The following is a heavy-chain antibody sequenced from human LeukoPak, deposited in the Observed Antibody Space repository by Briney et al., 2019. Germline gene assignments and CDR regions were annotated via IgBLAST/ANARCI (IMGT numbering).Heavy chain of an antibody. J-gene: IGHJ5*02. V-gene: IGHV4-39*01. D-gene: IGHD4/OR15-4a*01. CDR1: GDSITSGRYY. CDR3: ARRDYAAWFDP. Sequence: SETLSLTCSVSGDSITSGRYYCAWVRQPPGKVLEWIGSVYYSGSTNYNPALKGRVTISMDKSKNLFSLNLRSVNATDTAVYYCARRDYAAWFDPWGQGSLVIVSS. CDR2: VYYSGST.